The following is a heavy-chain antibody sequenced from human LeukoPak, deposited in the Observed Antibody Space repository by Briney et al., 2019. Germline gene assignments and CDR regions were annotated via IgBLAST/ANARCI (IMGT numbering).Heavy chain of an antibody. CDR1: GITFSSYA. CDR2: ISYDGGNK. Sequence: PGGSLRLSCAASGITFSSYAMHWVRQAPGQGLEWVAVISYDGGNKYYADSVKGRFTISRDNAKNSLYLQMNSLRAEDTAVYYCARESYGYCSGGSCYRPPGGFDYWGQGTLVTVSS. V-gene: IGHV3-30-3*01. J-gene: IGHJ4*02. CDR3: ARESYGYCSGGSCYRPPGGFDY. D-gene: IGHD2-15*01.